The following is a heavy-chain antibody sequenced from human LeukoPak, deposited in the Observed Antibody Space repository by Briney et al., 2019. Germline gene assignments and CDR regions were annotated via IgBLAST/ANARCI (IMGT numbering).Heavy chain of an antibody. D-gene: IGHD4-17*01. V-gene: IGHV1-2*02. J-gene: IGHJ4*02. CDR1: GYTFTGYY. CDR3: ARDPGDYSPPDGL. Sequence: ASVKVSCKASGYTFTGYYMHWVRRAPGQGLEWMGWINPNSGGTNYAQKFQGRVTMTRDTSISTAYMELSRLRSDDTAVYYCARDPGDYSPPDGLWGQGTLVTVSS. CDR2: INPNSGGT.